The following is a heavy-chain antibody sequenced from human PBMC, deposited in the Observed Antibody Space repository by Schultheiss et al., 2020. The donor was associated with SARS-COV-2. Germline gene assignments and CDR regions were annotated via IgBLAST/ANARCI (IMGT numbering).Heavy chain of an antibody. CDR3: ARLPDFWSGYYTDY. CDR2: IYYSGST. Sequence: SETLSLTCTVSGGSISSYYWGWIRQPPGKGLEWIGSIYYSGSTYYNPSLKSRVTISVDTSKNQFSLKLSSVTAADTAVYYCARLPDFWSGYYTDYWGQGTLVTVSS. D-gene: IGHD3-3*01. J-gene: IGHJ4*02. CDR1: GGSISSYY. V-gene: IGHV4-39*07.